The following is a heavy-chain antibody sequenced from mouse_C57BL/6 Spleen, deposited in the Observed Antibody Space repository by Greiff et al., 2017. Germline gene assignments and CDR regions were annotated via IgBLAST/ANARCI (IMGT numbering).Heavy chain of an antibody. D-gene: IGHD2-5*01. CDR3: TTAYYSNYVDY. CDR2: IDPENGDT. Sequence: VQLQQSGAELVRPGASVKLSCTASGFNIKDDYMHWVKQRPEQGLEWIGWIDPENGDTEYASKFQGKATITADTSSKPAYLQLSSLTSEDTAVYYRTTAYYSNYVDYWGQGTTLPVSS. V-gene: IGHV14-4*01. J-gene: IGHJ2*01. CDR1: GFNIKDDY.